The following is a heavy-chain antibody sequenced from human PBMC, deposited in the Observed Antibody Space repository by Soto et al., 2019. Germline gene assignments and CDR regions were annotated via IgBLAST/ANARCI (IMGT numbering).Heavy chain of an antibody. CDR1: GYTFTSYA. CDR3: ATAKWLLPNYYYGMDV. V-gene: IGHV1-3*01. Sequence: GASVKVSCKASGYTFTSYAMHWVRQAPGQRLEWMGWINAGNGNTKYSQKFQGRVTITRDTSASTAYMELSSLRSEDTAVYYCATAKWLLPNYYYGMDVWGQGTTVTVSS. D-gene: IGHD3-22*01. CDR2: INAGNGNT. J-gene: IGHJ6*02.